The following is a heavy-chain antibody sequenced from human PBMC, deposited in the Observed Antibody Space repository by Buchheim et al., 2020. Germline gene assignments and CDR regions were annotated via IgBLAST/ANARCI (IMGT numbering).Heavy chain of an antibody. V-gene: IGHV3-30*03. D-gene: IGHD3-22*01. CDR3: ARGYYDSSGSQYYFDY. J-gene: IGHJ4*02. CDR1: GFTFSRCG. Sequence: QVQLVESGGGVVQPGRSLRLSCAASGFTFSRCGMHWVRQAPGKGLEWVTLISTDESKEYYADSVKGRFTISRDNSKKSLYVQMNSLRAEDTAVYYCARGYYDSSGSQYYFDYWGQGT. CDR2: ISTDESKE.